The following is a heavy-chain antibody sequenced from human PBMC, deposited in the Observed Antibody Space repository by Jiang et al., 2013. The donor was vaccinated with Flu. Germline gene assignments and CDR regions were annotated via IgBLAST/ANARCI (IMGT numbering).Heavy chain of an antibody. J-gene: IGHJ4*02. Sequence: SGFTFSYYAMHWVRQAPDKGLEWVAVISYDGSNKYYADSVKGRFTISRDNSKNTLYLQMNSLRAEDTAVYYCAKEDYSTYYWGQGTLVTVSS. CDR3: AKEDYSTYY. CDR1: GFTFSYYA. V-gene: IGHV3-30*18. CDR2: ISYDGSNK. D-gene: IGHD6-13*01.